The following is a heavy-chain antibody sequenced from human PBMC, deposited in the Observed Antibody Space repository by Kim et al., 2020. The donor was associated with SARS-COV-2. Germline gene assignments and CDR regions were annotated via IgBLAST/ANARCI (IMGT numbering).Heavy chain of an antibody. Sequence: SVKGRFTIYRDNAKNSLYLQMNSLRAEDTAVYYCARVSVTVKNYYYGMDVWGQGTTVTVSS. J-gene: IGHJ6*02. D-gene: IGHD4-17*01. V-gene: IGHV3-21*01. CDR3: ARVSVTVKNYYYGMDV.